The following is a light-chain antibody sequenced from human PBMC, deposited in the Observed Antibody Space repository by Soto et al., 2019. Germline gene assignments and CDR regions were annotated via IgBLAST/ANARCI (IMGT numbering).Light chain of an antibody. CDR3: SSYTSSSTLV. V-gene: IGLV2-14*01. CDR2: DVS. J-gene: IGLJ1*01. CDR1: SSDVGGYNY. Sequence: QSALTQPASVSGSPGQSITISCTGTSSDVGGYNYVSWYQRHPGKAPKLMIYDVSNRPSGVSNRFSGSTSGNTASLTISGLQAEDEADYYCSSYTSSSTLVFGTGTKVTVL.